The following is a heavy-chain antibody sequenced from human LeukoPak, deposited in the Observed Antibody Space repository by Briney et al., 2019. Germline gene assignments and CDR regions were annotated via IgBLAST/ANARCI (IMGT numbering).Heavy chain of an antibody. Sequence: GVSLRLSCAASGFTFNSFAMNWVRQAPGKGLEWVSSISGSDGTSHYADFVKGRFTISRDNSKNTLYLQMNSLRAEDTAAYYCAKSLGVGGYTRYKGFDQWGQGTLVVVSS. CDR3: AKSLGVGGYTRYKGFDQ. CDR2: ISGSDGTS. CDR1: GFTFNSFA. J-gene: IGHJ4*02. V-gene: IGHV3-23*01. D-gene: IGHD3-16*02.